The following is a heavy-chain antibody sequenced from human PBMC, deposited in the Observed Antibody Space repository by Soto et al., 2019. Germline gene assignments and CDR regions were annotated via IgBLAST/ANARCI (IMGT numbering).Heavy chain of an antibody. CDR2: MSPNSGNT. CDR1: GYTFTSYD. Sequence: ASVKVSCKASGYTFTSYDINWVRQATGQGLEWMGWMSPNSGNTGYAQKFQGRVTMTRNTSISTAYMELSSLRSEDTAVYYCARGQGVVAVDYYYYGMDVWGQGTTVTVSS. D-gene: IGHD2-15*01. V-gene: IGHV1-8*01. CDR3: ARGQGVVAVDYYYYGMDV. J-gene: IGHJ6*02.